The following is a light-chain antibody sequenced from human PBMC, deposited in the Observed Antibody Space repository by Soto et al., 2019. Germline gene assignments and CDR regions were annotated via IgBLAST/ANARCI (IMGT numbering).Light chain of an antibody. Sequence: EIVLTQSPGTLSLSPGERATLSCRASQSFSSKYLAWYQQKPGQAPRVLIYGTSIRASGVPERFSGGGSGTDFTLTITRLEPEDFAVYYCQQYGSSLFTFGPGTKVDI. V-gene: IGKV3-20*01. CDR1: QSFSSKY. CDR2: GTS. J-gene: IGKJ3*01. CDR3: QQYGSSLFT.